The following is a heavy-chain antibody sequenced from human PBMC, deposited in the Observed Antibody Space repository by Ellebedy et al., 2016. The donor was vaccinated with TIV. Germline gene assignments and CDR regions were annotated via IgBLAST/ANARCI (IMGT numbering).Heavy chain of an antibody. CDR1: GFTFSSYA. J-gene: IGHJ4*02. D-gene: IGHD3-22*01. CDR3: AKGDPMIVVVINPSFDY. CDR2: ISGSGGST. Sequence: GESLKISCAASGFTFSSYAMSWVRQAPGKGLEWVSAISGSGGSTYYADSVKGRFTISRDNSKNTLYLQMNSLRAEDTAVYYCAKGDPMIVVVINPSFDYWGQGTLVTVSS. V-gene: IGHV3-23*01.